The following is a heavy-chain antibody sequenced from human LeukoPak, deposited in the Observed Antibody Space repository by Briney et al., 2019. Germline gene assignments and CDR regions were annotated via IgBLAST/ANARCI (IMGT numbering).Heavy chain of an antibody. D-gene: IGHD3-22*01. CDR2: INHSGST. CDR1: GGSFSGYY. J-gene: IGHJ4*02. CDR3: ARPDSSGYYSFGY. Sequence: SDTLSLTCAVYGGSFSGYYWSWICQPPGKGLEWIGEINHSGSTNYNPSLKSRVTISVDTSKNQFSLKLSSVTAADTAVYYCARPDSSGYYSFGYWGQGTLVTVSS. V-gene: IGHV4-34*01.